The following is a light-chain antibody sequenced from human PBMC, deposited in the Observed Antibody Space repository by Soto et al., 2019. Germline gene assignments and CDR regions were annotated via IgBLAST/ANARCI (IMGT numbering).Light chain of an antibody. V-gene: IGKV3-20*01. CDR2: GAS. CDR1: QSVSSSY. CDR3: QQYGSSPRT. Sequence: EIVLTHSPATLSLSPWERATLSCRASQSVSSSYLAWYEQKPGQAPRLLIYGASSRATGIPDRFSGSGSGTDFTLTISRLEPEDFAVYYCQQYGSSPRTFGQGTKVDIK. J-gene: IGKJ1*01.